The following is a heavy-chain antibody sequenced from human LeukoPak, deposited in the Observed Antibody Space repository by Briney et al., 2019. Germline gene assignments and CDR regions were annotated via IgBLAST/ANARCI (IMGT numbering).Heavy chain of an antibody. CDR2: INPSGGST. CDR1: GYTFTSYY. CDR3: ASSGDVLLWFGELGYYYGMDV. D-gene: IGHD3-10*01. V-gene: IGHV1-46*01. Sequence: EASVKVSCKASGYTFTSYYMHWVRQAPGQGLEWIGIINPSGGSTSYAQKFQGRVTMTRDTSTSTVYMELSSLRSEDTAVYYCASSGDVLLWFGELGYYYGMDVWGQGTTVTVSS. J-gene: IGHJ6*02.